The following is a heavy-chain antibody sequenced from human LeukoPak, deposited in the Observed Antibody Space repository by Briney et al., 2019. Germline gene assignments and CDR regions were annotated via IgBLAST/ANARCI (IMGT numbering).Heavy chain of an antibody. D-gene: IGHD5-24*01. CDR2: ISSGGGTI. V-gene: IGHV3-11*01. Sequence: PGGSLRLSCAASGFTLSDYYMSWIRQAPGKGLEWVSYISSGGGTIDYADSVEGRFTISRDNAKNSLYLQMNSLGAEDTAFYYCARLGYNNFDYWGQGTLVTVSS. CDR1: GFTLSDYY. CDR3: ARLGYNNFDY. J-gene: IGHJ4*02.